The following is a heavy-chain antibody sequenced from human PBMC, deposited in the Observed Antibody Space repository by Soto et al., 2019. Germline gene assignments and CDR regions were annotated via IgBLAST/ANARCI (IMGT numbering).Heavy chain of an antibody. Sequence: QVQLVESGGGVVQPGRSLRLSCAASGFTFSSYGMHWVRQAPGKGLEWVAVISYDGSNKYYADSVKGRFTISRDNSKNTLYLQMNSLRAEDTAVYYCAKDVGIMITFGGVTNWFDPWGQGTLVTVSS. J-gene: IGHJ5*02. CDR2: ISYDGSNK. CDR1: GFTFSSYG. CDR3: AKDVGIMITFGGVTNWFDP. D-gene: IGHD3-16*01. V-gene: IGHV3-30*18.